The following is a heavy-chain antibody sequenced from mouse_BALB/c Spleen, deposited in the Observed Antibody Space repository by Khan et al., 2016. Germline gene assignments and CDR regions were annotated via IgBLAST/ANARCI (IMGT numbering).Heavy chain of an antibody. V-gene: IGHV3-2*02. CDR1: GYSITSDYA. CDR3: ARGSYFDY. Sequence: EVQLQESGPGLVKPSQSLSLTCTVTGYSITSDYAWNWIRQFPGNKLEWMGYISYSGSTSYNPSLKSRISITRDISKNQFFLQLNSVTTEDTATYYCARGSYFDYWGQGTTRTVSS. CDR2: ISYSGST. J-gene: IGHJ2*01.